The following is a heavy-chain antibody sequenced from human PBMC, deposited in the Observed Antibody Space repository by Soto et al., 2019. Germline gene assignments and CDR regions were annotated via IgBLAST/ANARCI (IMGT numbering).Heavy chain of an antibody. CDR3: VKDSGYTGVFYP. CDR1: GFTFDDFA. CDR2: ISWDSSSI. J-gene: IGHJ5*02. V-gene: IGHV3-9*01. Sequence: EVHLVQSGGGLVQPGRSLRLSCAASGFTFDDFAMHWVRQTSARGLEWVSSISWDSSSIQYADYVKGRFTTSRDNSKSSVYLQMNSLRPEDTALYYCVKDSGYTGVFYPWGQGTLVTVSS. D-gene: IGHD5-12*01.